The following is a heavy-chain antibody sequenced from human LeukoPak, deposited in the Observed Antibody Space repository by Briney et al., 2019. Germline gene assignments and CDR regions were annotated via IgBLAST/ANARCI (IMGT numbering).Heavy chain of an antibody. D-gene: IGHD2-21*02. CDR3: ARDGRAYCSGDCYSDFEY. CDR2: IKQDGSEK. CDR1: GFTFSSYW. J-gene: IGHJ4*02. V-gene: IGHV3-7*01. Sequence: PGGSLRLSCVASGFTFSSYWMSWVRQAPGKGLEWVANIKQDGSEKYYVDSVKGRFTISRDNAKNSLYLQMNSLRVEDTAVYYCARDGRAYCSGDCYSDFEYWGQGILVTVSS.